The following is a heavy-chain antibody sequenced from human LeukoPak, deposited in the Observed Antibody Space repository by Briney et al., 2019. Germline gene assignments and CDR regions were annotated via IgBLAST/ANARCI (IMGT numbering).Heavy chain of an antibody. D-gene: IGHD6-13*01. J-gene: IGHJ4*02. Sequence: GASVKVSCKTSGYTFTSYYMHWVRQAPGQGLEWMGIINPSGSSTIYAQNFQGRVTMTTDTSTSTAYMELRSLRSDDTAVNYCARGGQLAPAGGYWGQGTLVTVSS. CDR3: ARGGQLAPAGGY. V-gene: IGHV1-46*01. CDR2: INPSGSST. CDR1: GYTFTSYY.